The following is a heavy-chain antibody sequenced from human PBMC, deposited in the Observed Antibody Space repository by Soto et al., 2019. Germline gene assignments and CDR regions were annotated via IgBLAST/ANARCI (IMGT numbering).Heavy chain of an antibody. CDR2: ISYKGDTT. J-gene: IGHJ3*02. Sequence: EVQLVESGGGLVQPGGSLRLSCAASGFTLSDYSMHWVRQAAGKGLEYVSAISYKGDTTYYANSVKGRFTISRDNSKNTLYLQMGSLRAEDMAVYYCARVSGLVQAAFDIWGQGTMVTVSS. D-gene: IGHD1-1*01. V-gene: IGHV3-64*01. CDR3: ARVSGLVQAAFDI. CDR1: GFTLSDYS.